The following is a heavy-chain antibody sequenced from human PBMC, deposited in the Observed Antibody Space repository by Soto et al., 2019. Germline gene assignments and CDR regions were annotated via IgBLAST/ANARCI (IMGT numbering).Heavy chain of an antibody. J-gene: IGHJ5*02. D-gene: IGHD6-13*01. V-gene: IGHV3-48*03. CDR1: GFTFSYYE. CDR3: ARDTGRASADL. Sequence: EVQLAESGGDLVQPGGSLRLSCVGSGFTFSYYEMNWVRKAPGKGLERVAFISHTDRLTHYPDSVKGRFTISRDNAKNSLYLEMTNLRVEDTAVYYCARDTGRASADLWGQGTLVSVSS. CDR2: ISHTDRLT.